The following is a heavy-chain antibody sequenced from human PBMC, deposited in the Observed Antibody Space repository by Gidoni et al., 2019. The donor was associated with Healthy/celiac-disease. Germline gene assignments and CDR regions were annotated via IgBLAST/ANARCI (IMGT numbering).Heavy chain of an antibody. CDR2: ISSSSSYT. V-gene: IGHV3-11*06. J-gene: IGHJ4*02. D-gene: IGHD2-21*02. CDR1: GFPFSDYY. Sequence: QVQLVESGGGLVKPGGSLRLSCAASGFPFSDYYMSWIRQAPGKGLEWVSYISSSSSYTNYADSVKGRFTISRDNAKNSLYLQMNSLRAEDTAVYYCARAEYGGNSNLDYWGQGTLVTVSS. CDR3: ARAEYGGNSNLDY.